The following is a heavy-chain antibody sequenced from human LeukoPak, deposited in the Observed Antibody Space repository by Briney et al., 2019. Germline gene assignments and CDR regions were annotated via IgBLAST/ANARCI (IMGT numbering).Heavy chain of an antibody. CDR1: GGSISSYY. CDR2: IFYSGST. CDR3: ARYPFDGYNYYFDY. V-gene: IGHV4-59*01. D-gene: IGHD5-24*01. Sequence: SETLSLTCTVSGGSISSYYWTWIRQPPGKGLEWVGYIFYSGSTNYNPSLKSRVTISVDTSKNQFSLKLNSVTAADTAVYYCARYPFDGYNYYFDYWGQGTLVTVS. J-gene: IGHJ4*02.